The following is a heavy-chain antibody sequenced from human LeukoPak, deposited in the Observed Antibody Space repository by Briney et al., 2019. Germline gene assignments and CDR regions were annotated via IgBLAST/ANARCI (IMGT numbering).Heavy chain of an antibody. V-gene: IGHV3-23*01. CDR1: GFTFSTYA. CDR2: ISGSGDSA. CDR3: ARAPLGYCSGGSCYDLDY. D-gene: IGHD2-15*01. Sequence: PGGSLRLSCAASGFTFSTYAMSWVRQAPGKGLNWVSSISGSGDSAYYADSVKGRFTISRDNAKNSLYLQMNSLRAEDTAVYYCARAPLGYCSGGSCYDLDYWGQGTLVAVSS. J-gene: IGHJ4*02.